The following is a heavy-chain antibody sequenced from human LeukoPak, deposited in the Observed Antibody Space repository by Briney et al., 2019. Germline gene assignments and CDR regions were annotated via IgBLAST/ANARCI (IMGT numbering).Heavy chain of an antibody. CDR2: MNPNSGNT. D-gene: IGHD5-12*01. Sequence: GASVKVSCKASGYTFTSYDINWVRQAGGPGLEWMGWMNPNSGNTGYAQNFQGGVTITRNTSISRAYMDLSSLRSEDKAVYYCARGGYSGYATYYYYYMDVWGKGTTVTVSS. V-gene: IGHV1-8*03. J-gene: IGHJ6*03. CDR1: GYTFTSYD. CDR3: ARGGYSGYATYYYYYMDV.